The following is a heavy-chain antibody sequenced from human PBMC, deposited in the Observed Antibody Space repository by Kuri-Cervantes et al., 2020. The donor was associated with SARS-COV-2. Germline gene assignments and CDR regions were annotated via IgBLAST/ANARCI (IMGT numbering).Heavy chain of an antibody. D-gene: IGHD6-13*01. V-gene: IGHV1-69*05. CDR1: GYTFTSYD. Sequence: SVKVSCKASGYTFTSYDINWVRQAPGQGLEWMGGIIPIFGTANYAQKFQGRVTITTDESTSTAYMELSSLRSEDTAVYYCARGAGSSWYVDDAFDIWGQGTMVTVSS. J-gene: IGHJ3*02. CDR3: ARGAGSSWYVDDAFDI. CDR2: IIPIFGTA.